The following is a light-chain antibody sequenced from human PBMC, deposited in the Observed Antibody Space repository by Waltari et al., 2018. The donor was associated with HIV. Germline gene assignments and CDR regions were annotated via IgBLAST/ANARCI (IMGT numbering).Light chain of an antibody. Sequence: SVLTQPPSVSGAPGHRVTLSCTGTSSPIRTHAVHWHQQVPGTAPRLLIYNSNHRPSGVPDRFAASKSGTSASLAITGLQADDEAYYYCQSSDSTLSGSVFGGGTKLTVL. CDR2: NSN. J-gene: IGLJ2*01. CDR1: SSPIRTHA. V-gene: IGLV1-40*01. CDR3: QSSDSTLSGSV.